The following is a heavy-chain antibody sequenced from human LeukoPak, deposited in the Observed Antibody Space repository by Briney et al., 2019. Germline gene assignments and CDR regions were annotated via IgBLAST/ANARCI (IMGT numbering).Heavy chain of an antibody. J-gene: IGHJ3*02. D-gene: IGHD4-17*01. Sequence: GESLQISCKGSGYRFTSYWIGWVRQMPGKGLEWMGIIYPGDSDTRYSPSFQGQVTISADKSISTAYLQWSSLKASDTAMYYCARPQMTTVTTMGAFDIWGQGTMVTVSS. CDR1: GYRFTSYW. CDR3: ARPQMTTVTTMGAFDI. CDR2: IYPGDSDT. V-gene: IGHV5-51*01.